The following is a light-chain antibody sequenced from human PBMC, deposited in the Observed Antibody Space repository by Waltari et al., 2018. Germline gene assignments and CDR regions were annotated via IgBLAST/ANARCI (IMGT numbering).Light chain of an antibody. Sequence: EIVLTQSPATMSVSPGERATLSCRASHSISNNLAWYQQKPGQAPRLLIYGASARATGIPARFSGSGSGTEFTLTIISLQSEDFAIYYCQQYNNWPPVFTFGPWTKVDF. V-gene: IGKV3-15*01. CDR3: QQYNNWPPVFT. J-gene: IGKJ3*01. CDR2: GAS. CDR1: HSISNN.